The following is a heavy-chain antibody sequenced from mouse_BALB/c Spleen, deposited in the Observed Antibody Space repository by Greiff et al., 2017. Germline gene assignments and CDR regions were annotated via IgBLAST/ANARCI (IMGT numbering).Heavy chain of an antibody. CDR1: GFSLTSYG. D-gene: IGHD2-14*01. Sequence: VKLVESGPGLVAPSQSLSITCTVSGFSLTSYGVHWVRQPPGKGLEWLGVIWAGGSTNYNSALMSRLSISKDNSKSQVFLKMNSLQTDDTAMYYCARDRYGVFDYWGQGTTLTVSS. V-gene: IGHV2-9*02. J-gene: IGHJ2*01. CDR2: IWAGGST. CDR3: ARDRYGVFDY.